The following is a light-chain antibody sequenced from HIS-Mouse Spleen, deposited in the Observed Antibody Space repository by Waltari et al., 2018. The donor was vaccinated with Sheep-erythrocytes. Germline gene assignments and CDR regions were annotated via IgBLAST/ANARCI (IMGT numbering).Light chain of an antibody. CDR3: MQALQTPWT. V-gene: IGKV2-28*01. Sequence: DIVMTQSPLSLPVTPGEPASISCRSSQSLLHSNGYNYLDWYLQKPGQSPHLLIYLGSNRASGVPDRFSGSGSGTDFTLRISRVEAEDVGVYYCMQALQTPWTFGQGTKVECK. CDR2: LGS. CDR1: QSLLHSNGYNY. J-gene: IGKJ1*01.